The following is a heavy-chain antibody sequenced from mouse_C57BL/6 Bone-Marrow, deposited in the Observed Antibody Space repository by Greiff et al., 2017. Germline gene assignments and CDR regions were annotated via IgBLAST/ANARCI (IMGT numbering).Heavy chain of an antibody. CDR3: ARGGGRGDY. D-gene: IGHD3-3*01. CDR2: ISDGGSYT. V-gene: IGHV5-4*01. Sequence: EVQGVESGGGLVKPGGSLKLSCAASGFTFSSYAMSWVRQTPEKRLEWVATISDGGSYTYYPDNVKGRFTISRDNAKNNLYLQMSHLKSEDTSMYYWARGGGRGDYWGQGTSVTVSS. J-gene: IGHJ4*01. CDR1: GFTFSSYA.